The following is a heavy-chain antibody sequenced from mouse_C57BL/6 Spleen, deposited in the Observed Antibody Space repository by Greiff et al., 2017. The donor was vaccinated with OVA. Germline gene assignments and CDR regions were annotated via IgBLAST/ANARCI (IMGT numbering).Heavy chain of an antibody. D-gene: IGHD2-2*01. CDR1: GYTFTDYY. V-gene: IGHV1-26*01. CDR2: INPNNGGT. CDR3: ARSEGYDTYYFDY. J-gene: IGHJ2*01. Sequence: EVQLQQSGPELVKPGASVKISCKASGYTFTDYYMNWVKQSHGKSLEWIGDINPNNGGTSYNQKFKGKATLTVDKSSSTAYMELRSLTSEDSAVYYCARSEGYDTYYFDYWGQGTTLTVSS.